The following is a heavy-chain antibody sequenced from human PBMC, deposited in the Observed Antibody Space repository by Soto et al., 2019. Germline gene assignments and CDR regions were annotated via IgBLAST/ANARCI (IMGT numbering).Heavy chain of an antibody. Sequence: GGSLRLSCAASGFTFSSYEMNWVRQAPGKGLEWVSYISSSGSTIYYADSVKGRFTISRDNAKNSLYLQMNSLRAEDTAVYYCEGSSGYSYGMDVWGQGTTVTVSS. CDR3: EGSSGYSYGMDV. CDR2: ISSSGSTI. J-gene: IGHJ6*02. V-gene: IGHV3-48*03. D-gene: IGHD3-22*01. CDR1: GFTFSSYE.